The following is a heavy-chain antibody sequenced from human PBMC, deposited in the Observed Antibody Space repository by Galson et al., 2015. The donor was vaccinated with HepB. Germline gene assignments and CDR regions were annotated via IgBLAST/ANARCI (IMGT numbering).Heavy chain of an antibody. CDR1: GYSFTSYW. J-gene: IGHJ4*02. V-gene: IGHV5-51*01. CDR3: ARLGGYDFWSGYPSYYFDY. Sequence: QSGAEVKKPGESLKISCKGSGYSFTSYWIGWVRQMPGKGLEWMGIIYPGDSDTRYSPSFQGQVTISADKSISTAYLQWSSLKASDTAMYYCARLGGYDFWSGYPSYYFDYWGQGTLVTVSS. CDR2: IYPGDSDT. D-gene: IGHD3-3*01.